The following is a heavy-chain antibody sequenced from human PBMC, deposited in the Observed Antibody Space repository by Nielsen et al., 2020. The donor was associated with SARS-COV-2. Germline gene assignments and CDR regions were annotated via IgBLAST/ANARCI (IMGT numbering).Heavy chain of an antibody. J-gene: IGHJ4*02. V-gene: IGHV3-21*01. Sequence: GGSLRLSCAASGFTFNMYSMNWVRQAPGKGLEWVASISSISTYIYYADSMKGRFTISRDNAKNSLYLQMNSLRAEDTAVYYCAKDRHYYDNGGVGGYFDFWGQGTLVTVSS. CDR2: ISSISTYI. CDR1: GFTFNMYS. D-gene: IGHD3-22*01. CDR3: AKDRHYYDNGGVGGYFDF.